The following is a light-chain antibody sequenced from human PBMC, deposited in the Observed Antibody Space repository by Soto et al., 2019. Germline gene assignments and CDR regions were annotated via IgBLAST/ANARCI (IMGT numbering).Light chain of an antibody. CDR3: QQYNSYSS. V-gene: IGKV1-17*01. CDR2: DAS. Sequence: DIQMTQSPSSLSASVGDRVTITCRASQGIRDELGWYQQKPGKPPKRLIYDASSLESGVPSRFSGSGSGTEFTLTISSLQPDDFATYYCQQYNSYSSFGPGTKVDIK. J-gene: IGKJ3*01. CDR1: QGIRDE.